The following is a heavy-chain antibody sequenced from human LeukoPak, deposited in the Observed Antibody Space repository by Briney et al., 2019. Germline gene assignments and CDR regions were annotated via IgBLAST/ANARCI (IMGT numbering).Heavy chain of an antibody. D-gene: IGHD3-3*01. Sequence: GWSLTLSCVASGFTFSTYGMSWVRQAPGKGLEWVSAISGSGAKSYYADSVKGRFTISRDNSKNTLDLHLDSLRAEDTALYDCAKWSGDYYGTFDSWGQGSLVTVSS. CDR3: AKWSGDYYGTFDS. CDR2: ISGSGAKS. J-gene: IGHJ4*02. V-gene: IGHV3-23*01. CDR1: GFTFSTYG.